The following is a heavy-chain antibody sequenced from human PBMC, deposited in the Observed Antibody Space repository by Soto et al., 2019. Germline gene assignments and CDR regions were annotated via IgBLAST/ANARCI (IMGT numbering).Heavy chain of an antibody. Sequence: GESLKISCAASGFTFSSYAMSWVRQAPGKGLEWVSAISGSGGSTYYADSVKGRFTLSRDNSKNTLYLQMNSLRAEDTAVYYCAKVRRVTYDAFDIWGQGTMVTVSS. V-gene: IGHV3-23*01. CDR3: AKVRRVTYDAFDI. CDR1: GFTFSSYA. CDR2: ISGSGGST. J-gene: IGHJ3*02.